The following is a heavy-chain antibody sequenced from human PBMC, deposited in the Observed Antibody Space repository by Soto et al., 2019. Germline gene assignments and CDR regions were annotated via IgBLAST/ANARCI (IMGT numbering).Heavy chain of an antibody. Sequence: SETLSLTCAVSGGSISSGGYSWSWIRQPPGKGLEWIGYIYHSGSTYYNPSLKSRVTISVDRSKNQFSLKLSSVTAADTAVYYCAKGRGYCSSTSCYVGSDYWGQGTLVTVSS. CDR2: IYHSGST. CDR3: AKGRGYCSSTSCYVGSDY. D-gene: IGHD2-2*01. CDR1: GGSISSGGYS. V-gene: IGHV4-30-2*01. J-gene: IGHJ4*02.